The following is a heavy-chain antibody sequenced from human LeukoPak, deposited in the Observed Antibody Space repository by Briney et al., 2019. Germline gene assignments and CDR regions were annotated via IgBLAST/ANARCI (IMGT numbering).Heavy chain of an antibody. CDR2: INYSGST. CDR3: AGGKRHYHESSAYVFFDY. D-gene: IGHD3-22*01. J-gene: IGHJ4*02. V-gene: IGHV4-59*01. Sequence: SETLSLTCTVSGGSMSDFFWTWIRQAPGKGLEWIGYINYSGSTNYNPSLKSRVTISIDTSKKQFSLKLRSVTAADTAVYYCAGGKRHYHESSAYVFFDYWGQGILVIVSS. CDR1: GGSMSDFF.